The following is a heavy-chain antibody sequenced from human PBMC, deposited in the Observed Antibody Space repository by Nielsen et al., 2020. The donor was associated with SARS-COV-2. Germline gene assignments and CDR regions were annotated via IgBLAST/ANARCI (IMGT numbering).Heavy chain of an antibody. CDR3: AKDRYYDFWSGYYFDY. Sequence: GESLKISCAASVFTFSSYAMNWVRQAPGKGLEWVSTISGSGGSTYYADSVKGRFTISRDNSKNTLYLQMNSLRAEDTAVYYCAKDRYYDFWSGYYFDYWGQGTLVTVSS. CDR2: ISGSGGST. CDR1: VFTFSSYA. J-gene: IGHJ4*02. D-gene: IGHD3-3*01. V-gene: IGHV3-23*01.